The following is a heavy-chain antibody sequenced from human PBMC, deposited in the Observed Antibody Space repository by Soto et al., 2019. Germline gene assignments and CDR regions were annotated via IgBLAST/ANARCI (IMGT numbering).Heavy chain of an antibody. J-gene: IGHJ3*02. CDR2: FDWDDEK. CDR1: GFSLRTSGTR. Sequence: SGPTLVNPTQTLTLTCTLSGFSLRTSGTRVRWIRQPPGKALEWLARFDWDDEKFYSTSLKTRLTIPKDTTKNQVVLTMTNMDPVDTATYYCARPRDGSYDPYAFDIWDQGTMVTVSS. CDR3: ARPRDGSYDPYAFDI. D-gene: IGHD6-19*01. V-gene: IGHV2-70*04.